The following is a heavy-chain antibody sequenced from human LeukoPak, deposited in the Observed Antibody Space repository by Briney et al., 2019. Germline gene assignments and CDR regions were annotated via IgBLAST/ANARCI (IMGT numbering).Heavy chain of an antibody. J-gene: IGHJ3*02. CDR2: IYTSGST. V-gene: IGHV4-61*02. Sequence: PSETLSLTCTVSGGSISSGSYYWSWIRQPAGKGLEWIGRIYTSGSTNYNPSPKSRVTISVDTSKNQLSLKLSSVTAADTAVYYCARLVVGPLDAFDIWGQGTMVTVSS. CDR1: GGSISSGSYY. D-gene: IGHD2-15*01. CDR3: ARLVVGPLDAFDI.